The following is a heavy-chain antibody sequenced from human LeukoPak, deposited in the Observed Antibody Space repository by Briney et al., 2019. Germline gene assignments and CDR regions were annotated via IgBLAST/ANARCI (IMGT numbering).Heavy chain of an antibody. V-gene: IGHV3-23*01. CDR2: ISGSGGST. D-gene: IGHD3-22*01. J-gene: IGHJ4*02. CDR1: GFTLSSYA. Sequence: GGSLRLSCAASGFTLSSYAMSWVRQAPGKGLEWVSAISGSGGSTYYADSVKGRFTISRDNSKNTLYLQMNSLRAEDTAVYYCAKAFYYYDSSGFVYFDYWGQGTLVTVSS. CDR3: AKAFYYYDSSGFVYFDY.